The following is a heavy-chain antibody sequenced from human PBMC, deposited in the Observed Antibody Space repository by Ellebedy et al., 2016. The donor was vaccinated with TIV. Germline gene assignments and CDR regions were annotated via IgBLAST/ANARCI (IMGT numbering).Heavy chain of an antibody. CDR2: INQDGSEI. CDR1: GFTFSSYW. CDR3: ARAIGSGSSY. V-gene: IGHV3-7*01. Sequence: GGSLRLXCAASGFTFSSYWMHWVRQAPGKGLEWVANINQDGSEIHYVDSVKGRFTISRDNAENSLYLQMNSLRAEDTAVYYCARAIGSGSSYWGQGTPVTVSS. D-gene: IGHD3-22*01. J-gene: IGHJ4*02.